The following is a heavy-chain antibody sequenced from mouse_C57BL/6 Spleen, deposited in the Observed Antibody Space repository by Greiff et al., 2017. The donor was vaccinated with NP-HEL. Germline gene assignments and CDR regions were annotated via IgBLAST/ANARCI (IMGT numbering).Heavy chain of an antibody. CDR2: ISNGGGST. CDR1: GFTFSDYY. J-gene: IGHJ3*01. Sequence: DVKLVESGGGLVQPGGSLKLSCAASGFTFSDYYMYWVRQTPEKRLEWVAYISNGGGSTYYPDTVKGRFTISRDNAKNTLYLQMSRLKSEETAMYYCARHGDYDAWFAYWGQGTLVTVSA. V-gene: IGHV5-12*01. D-gene: IGHD2-4*01. CDR3: ARHGDYDAWFAY.